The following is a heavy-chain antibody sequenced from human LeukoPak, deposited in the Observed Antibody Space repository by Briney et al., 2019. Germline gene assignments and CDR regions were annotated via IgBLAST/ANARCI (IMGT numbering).Heavy chain of an antibody. J-gene: IGHJ4*02. CDR3: AKDYLGYCSSTSCSRNFDY. Sequence: SGRSLRLSRAASGFTLSSYGIHWVRQAPGKGLGWGGVISYDGSNKYYADSVKGRFTIFRDNSKNTLYLQMNSLRAEDTAVYYCAKDYLGYCSSTSCSRNFDYWGQGTLVTVSS. V-gene: IGHV3-30*18. CDR1: GFTLSSYG. D-gene: IGHD2-2*01. CDR2: ISYDGSNK.